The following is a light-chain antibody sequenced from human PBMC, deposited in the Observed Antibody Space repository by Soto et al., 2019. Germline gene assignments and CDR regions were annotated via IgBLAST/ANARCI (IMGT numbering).Light chain of an antibody. Sequence: QSALTQPRSVSGSPGQSVTISCTGTNSDVGGYEFVSWYQQHPGKAPKLMIYDVTKRPSGVPDRFSASRSGNTASLTISGLQAEDEADYYCRAYAGSYTYVFGTGTKVTVL. J-gene: IGLJ1*01. CDR1: NSDVGGYEF. CDR3: RAYAGSYTYV. CDR2: DVT. V-gene: IGLV2-11*01.